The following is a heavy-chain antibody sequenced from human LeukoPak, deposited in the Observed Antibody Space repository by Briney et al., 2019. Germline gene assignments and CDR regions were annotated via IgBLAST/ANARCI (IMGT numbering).Heavy chain of an antibody. J-gene: IGHJ4*02. D-gene: IGHD2-8*01. CDR2: IWYDGSNK. Sequence: GRSLRLSCAASGFTFSSYGMHWVRQAPGKGLEWVAVIWYDGSNKYYADSVKGRFTISRDNSKNTLYLQMNSLRAEDTAVYYCAKDLGYCTNGVCYFLDYWGQGTLVTVSS. V-gene: IGHV3-33*06. CDR3: AKDLGYCTNGVCYFLDY. CDR1: GFTFSSYG.